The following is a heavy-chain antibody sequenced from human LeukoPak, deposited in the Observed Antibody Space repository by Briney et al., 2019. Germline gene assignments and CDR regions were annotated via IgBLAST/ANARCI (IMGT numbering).Heavy chain of an antibody. CDR1: GGSISSSSYY. Sequence: PSETLSLTCTVSGGSISSSSYYWGWIRQPPGKGLEWIGSIYYSGSTYYNPSLKSRVTISVDTSKNQFSLELSSVTAADTAVYYXAXXSGXGXFDXSLYYYYGMDVWGQGTTVTVSS. CDR2: IYYSGST. D-gene: IGHD3-9*01. V-gene: IGHV4-39*01. J-gene: IGHJ6*02. CDR3: AXXSGXGXFDXSLYYYYGMDV.